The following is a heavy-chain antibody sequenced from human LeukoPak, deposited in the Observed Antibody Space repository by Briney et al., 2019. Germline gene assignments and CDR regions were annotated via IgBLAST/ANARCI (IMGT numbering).Heavy chain of an antibody. CDR2: ISSSGSTI. Sequence: GSLRLSCAASGFTFSDYYMSWIRQAPGKGLEWVSYISSSGSTIYYADSVKGRFTISRDNAKNSLYLQMNSLRAEDTAVYYCARASRSSWYFHYYMDVWGKGTTVTVSS. CDR3: ARASRSSWYFHYYMDV. J-gene: IGHJ6*03. CDR1: GFTFSDYY. V-gene: IGHV3-11*01. D-gene: IGHD6-13*01.